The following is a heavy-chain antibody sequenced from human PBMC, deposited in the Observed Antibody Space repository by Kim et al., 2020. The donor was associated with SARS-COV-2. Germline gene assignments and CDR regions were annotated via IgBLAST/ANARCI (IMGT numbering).Heavy chain of an antibody. CDR1: GGTFSSYA. J-gene: IGHJ6*02. Sequence: SVKVSCKASGGTFSSYAISWVRQAPGQGLEWMGGIIPIFGTANYAQKFQGRVTITADESTSTAYMELSSLRSEDTAVYYCARVRTYYYGSGSYSPGGMDVWGQGTTVTVCS. CDR2: IIPIFGTA. D-gene: IGHD3-10*01. CDR3: ARVRTYYYGSGSYSPGGMDV. V-gene: IGHV1-69*13.